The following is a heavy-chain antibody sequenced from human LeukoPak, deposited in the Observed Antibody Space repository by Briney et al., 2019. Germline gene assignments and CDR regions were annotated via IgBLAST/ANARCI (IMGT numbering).Heavy chain of an antibody. Sequence: ASVKVSCKASGYTFTSYDINWVRQATGQGLEWMGWMNPNSGNTGYAQKFQGRVTMTRNTSISTAYMELSSLRFEDTAVYYCARVEEDCSSTSCSYYFDYWGQGTLVTVSS. CDR3: ARVEEDCSSTSCSYYFDY. CDR1: GYTFTSYD. V-gene: IGHV1-8*01. CDR2: MNPNSGNT. J-gene: IGHJ4*02. D-gene: IGHD2-2*01.